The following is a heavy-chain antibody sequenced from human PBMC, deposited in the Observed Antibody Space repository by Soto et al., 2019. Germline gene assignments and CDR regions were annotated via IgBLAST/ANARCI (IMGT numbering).Heavy chain of an antibody. CDR2: ISYDGSNK. V-gene: IGHV3-30*18. CDR1: GFTFSSYG. CDR3: AKAVTYYYYYGMDV. Sequence: QVQLVESGGGVVQPGRSLRLSCAASGFTFSSYGMHWVRQAPGKGLEWVAVISYDGSNKYYADSVKGRFTISRDNYKNALYLQMNSLRAEDTAVYYCAKAVTYYYYYGMDVWGQGTTVTFSS. D-gene: IGHD4-4*01. J-gene: IGHJ6*02.